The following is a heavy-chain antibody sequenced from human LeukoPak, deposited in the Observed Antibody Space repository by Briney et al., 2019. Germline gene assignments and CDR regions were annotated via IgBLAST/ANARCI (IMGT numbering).Heavy chain of an antibody. CDR2: ISYDGSNK. CDR1: GFTFSSYA. V-gene: IGHV3-30-3*01. CDR3: ARASSGYYYECDY. D-gene: IGHD3-22*01. Sequence: PGRSLRLSCAASGFTFSSYAMHWVRQAPGKGLEWVAVISYDGSNKYYADSVKGRFTISRDNSKNTLYLQMNSLRAEDTAVYYCARASSGYYYECDYWGQGTLVTVSS. J-gene: IGHJ4*02.